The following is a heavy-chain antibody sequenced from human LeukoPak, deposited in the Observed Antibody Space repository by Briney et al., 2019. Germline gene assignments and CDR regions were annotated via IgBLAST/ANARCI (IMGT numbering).Heavy chain of an antibody. CDR1: GGTFSSYA. D-gene: IGHD2-2*01. CDR3: ASRLYCSNTRCRNFPFAY. Sequence: SVKVSCKASGGTFSSYAINWVRQAPGQGLEWMGGMIPIFGTANYAQKFQDRVTITADESTSTAYMELSSLRSEDTAIYYCASRLYCSNTRCRNFPFAYWGQGTLVTVSS. J-gene: IGHJ4*02. CDR2: MIPIFGTA. V-gene: IGHV1-69*13.